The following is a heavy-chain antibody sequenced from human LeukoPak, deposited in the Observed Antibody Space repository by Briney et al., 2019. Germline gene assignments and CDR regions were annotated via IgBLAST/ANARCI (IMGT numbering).Heavy chain of an antibody. CDR2: IYYSGST. V-gene: IGHV4-39*01. J-gene: IGHJ4*02. CDR1: GGSISSSSYY. CDR3: AMKQLLHSDY. D-gene: IGHD6-6*01. Sequence: PSETLSLTCTVSGGSISSSSYYWGWIRQPPGKGLEWIGSIYYSGSTYYNPSLKSRVTISVDTSKNQFSLKLSSVTAADTAVYYCAMKQLLHSDYWGKGTLVTVSS.